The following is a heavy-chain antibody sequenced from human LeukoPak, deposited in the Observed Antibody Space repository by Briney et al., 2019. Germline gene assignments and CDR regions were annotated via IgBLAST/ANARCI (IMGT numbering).Heavy chain of an antibody. CDR3: ATDSPGIGTNY. J-gene: IGHJ4*02. D-gene: IGHD6-13*01. Sequence: GGSLRLSCVASGFNFNTYTIHWVRQAPGKGLECVAAISYDGTRQYYADSVKGRFTISRDNSKNTLFLHMNSLRPEDTAVYYCATDSPGIGTNYWGQGTLVTVSS. V-gene: IGHV3-30-3*01. CDR1: GFNFNTYT. CDR2: ISYDGTRQ.